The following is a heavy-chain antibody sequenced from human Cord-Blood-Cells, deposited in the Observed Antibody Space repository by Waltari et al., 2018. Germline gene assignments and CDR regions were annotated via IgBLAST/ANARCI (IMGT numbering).Heavy chain of an antibody. CDR2: IIPIFGTA. CDR3: ASGYDILTGYYKGNDAFDI. J-gene: IGHJ3*02. D-gene: IGHD3-9*01. V-gene: IGHV1-69*01. Sequence: QVQLVQSGAEVKKPGSSVKVSCKASGGTFSSYAISWVRQAPGQGIEWMGGIIPIFGTANYAQKFQGRVPITADESTSTAYMELSSLRSEDTAVYYCASGYDILTGYYKGNDAFDIWGQGTMVTVSS. CDR1: GGTFSSYA.